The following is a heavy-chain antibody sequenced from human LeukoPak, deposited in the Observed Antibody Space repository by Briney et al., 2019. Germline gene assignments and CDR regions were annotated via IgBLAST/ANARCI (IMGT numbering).Heavy chain of an antibody. Sequence: GGSLRLSCAASGFTFSDYYMSWIRQAPGKGLEWVSYISSSGSTIYYADSVKGRLTISRDNAKNSLYLQMNSLRAEDTAVYYCARDSYDSSGYHAFDIWGQGTMVTVSS. D-gene: IGHD3-22*01. CDR2: ISSSGSTI. V-gene: IGHV3-11*01. CDR1: GFTFSDYY. J-gene: IGHJ3*02. CDR3: ARDSYDSSGYHAFDI.